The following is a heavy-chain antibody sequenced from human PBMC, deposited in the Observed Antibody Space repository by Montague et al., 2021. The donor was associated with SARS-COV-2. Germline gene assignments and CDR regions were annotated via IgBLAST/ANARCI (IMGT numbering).Heavy chain of an antibody. Sequence: SETLSLTCTVSGGSISSYYWCWIRQPPGQGLDWIGYIYYSGSTNXNPSLKSRITISVDTSKNQFSLKLSSVTAADTAVYYCAGVFPRGLQFEPYFDYWGQGTLVTVSS. CDR3: AGVFPRGLQFEPYFDY. V-gene: IGHV4-59*01. CDR1: GGSISSYY. J-gene: IGHJ4*02. CDR2: IYYSGST. D-gene: IGHD5-24*01.